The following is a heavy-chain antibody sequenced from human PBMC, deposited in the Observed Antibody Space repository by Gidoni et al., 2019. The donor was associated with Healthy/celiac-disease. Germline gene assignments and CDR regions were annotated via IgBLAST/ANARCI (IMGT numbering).Heavy chain of an antibody. V-gene: IGHV3-21*06. CDR1: GFTFSSYS. CDR3: AVYPRRPFDY. Sequence: EVQLVESGGGLLKLGGSLRLFFAASGFTFSSYSMNWVRQAPGKGLELVSSISSSSSYIYYADSVKGRFTISRDNAKNSLYLQMNSLRAEDTAVYYCAVYPRRPFDYWGQGTLVTVSS. CDR2: ISSSSSYI. J-gene: IGHJ4*02.